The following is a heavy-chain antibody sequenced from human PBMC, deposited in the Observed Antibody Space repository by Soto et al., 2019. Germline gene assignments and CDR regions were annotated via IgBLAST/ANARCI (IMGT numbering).Heavy chain of an antibody. J-gene: IGHJ5*02. CDR1: GIVFSDY. V-gene: IGHV3-11*01. CDR3: ARLPFPWGWFDP. Sequence: QVQLVESGGGLVKPGGSLRLSCAASGIVFSDYMSWVRQAPGKGLEWLSYISGSGRTIYSADSVKGRFTISRDNATNSLYLQMNNVRTEDTAVYYCARLPFPWGWFDPWCQGTLVNVSS. CDR2: ISGSGRTI. D-gene: IGHD3-16*01.